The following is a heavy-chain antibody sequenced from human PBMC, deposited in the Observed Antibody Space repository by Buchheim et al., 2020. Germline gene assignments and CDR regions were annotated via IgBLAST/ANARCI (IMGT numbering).Heavy chain of an antibody. CDR3: ARGSGSYYSGRAGEYFQH. Sequence: QVQLVQSGAEVKKPGASVKVSCKASGYTFTSYYMHWVRQAPGQGLEWMGIINPSGGSTSYAQKFQGRVTMTRDTSTSTVYMELSSLRSEDTAVYFCARGSGSYYSGRAGEYFQHWGQGTL. CDR2: INPSGGST. D-gene: IGHD1-26*01. CDR1: GYTFTSYY. V-gene: IGHV1-46*03. J-gene: IGHJ1*01.